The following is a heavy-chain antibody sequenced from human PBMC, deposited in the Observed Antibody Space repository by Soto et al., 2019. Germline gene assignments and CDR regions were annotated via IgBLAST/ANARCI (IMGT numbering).Heavy chain of an antibody. J-gene: IGHJ4*02. CDR3: ARAEDYDFWSGPPKYFDN. D-gene: IGHD3-3*01. V-gene: IGHV3-7*03. Sequence: PVGSLRLSCATSGFTFRSYWMTWVRQAPGKGPEWVANIKPDGSEKQYVDSVKGRFTVSRDNAKKSLDLQMNSLRVEDTAVYYCARAEDYDFWSGPPKYFDNWGQGTQVTVSS. CDR2: IKPDGSEK. CDR1: GFTFRSYW.